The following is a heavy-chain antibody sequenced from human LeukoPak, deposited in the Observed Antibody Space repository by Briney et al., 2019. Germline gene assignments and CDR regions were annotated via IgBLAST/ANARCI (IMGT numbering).Heavy chain of an antibody. Sequence: GASVKVSCKASGYTFTSYGISWVRQAPGQGLEWMGGIIPIFGTANYAQKFQGRVTITTDESTSTAYMELSSLRSEDTAVYYCARSYYYDSSGSLHFQHWGQGTLVTVSS. J-gene: IGHJ1*01. D-gene: IGHD3-22*01. CDR3: ARSYYYDSSGSLHFQH. V-gene: IGHV1-69*05. CDR2: IIPIFGTA. CDR1: GYTFTSYG.